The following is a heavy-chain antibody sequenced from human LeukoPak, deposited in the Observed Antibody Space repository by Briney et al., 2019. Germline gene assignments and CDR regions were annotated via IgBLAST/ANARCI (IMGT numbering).Heavy chain of an antibody. CDR3: ATVGDILTGYYTRDY. V-gene: IGHV3-48*03. D-gene: IGHD3-9*01. CDR1: GFTFSSYE. CDR2: ISSSGSTI. Sequence: GGSLRLSCAASGFTFSSYEMNWVRQAPGKGLEWVSCISSSGSTIYYADSVKGRFTISRDNAKNSLYLQMNSLRAEDTAVYYCATVGDILTGYYTRDYWGQGTLVTVSS. J-gene: IGHJ4*02.